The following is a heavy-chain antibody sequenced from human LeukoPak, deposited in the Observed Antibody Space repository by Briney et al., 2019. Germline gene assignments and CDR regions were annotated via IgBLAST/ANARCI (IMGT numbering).Heavy chain of an antibody. V-gene: IGHV4-39*01. J-gene: IGHJ4*02. CDR2: IYYSGSI. CDR1: GGSISSSSYY. CDR3: AREVVVAATGKYYFDY. Sequence: PSETLSLTCTVSGGSISSSSYYWGWIRQPPGKGLEWIGSIYYSGSIYYNPSLKSRVTISVDTSKNQFSLKLSSVTAADTAVYYCAREVVVAATGKYYFDYWGQGTLVTVSS. D-gene: IGHD2-15*01.